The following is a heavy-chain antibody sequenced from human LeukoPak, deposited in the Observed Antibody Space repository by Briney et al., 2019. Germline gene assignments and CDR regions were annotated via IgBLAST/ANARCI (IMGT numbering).Heavy chain of an antibody. Sequence: SETLSLTCCVFGGSIGSFFWNWIRLSPGKGLEWIGYISYNGRTNYSPSLKSRVIISIDTSKNQLSLNLTSVTAADTALYYCVRDRSGTYYSFDVWGQGTMVSVS. V-gene: IGHV4-59*13. CDR2: ISYNGRT. CDR1: GGSIGSFF. CDR3: VRDRSGTYYSFDV. D-gene: IGHD1-26*01. J-gene: IGHJ3*01.